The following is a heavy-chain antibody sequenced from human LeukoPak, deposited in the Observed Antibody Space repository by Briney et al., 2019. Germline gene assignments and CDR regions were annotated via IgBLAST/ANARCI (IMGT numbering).Heavy chain of an antibody. CDR1: GYTFTAYY. D-gene: IGHD3-10*01. CDR2: IDPNSGGT. J-gene: IGHJ6*02. V-gene: IGHV1-2*02. Sequence: ASVKVSCKPSGYTFTAYYLHWVRQAPGQGLEWMGWIDPNSGGTNYAQKFQDRVTMTRDTSIRTAYMEMSRLRSDDTAVYYCAKGYYGSGSYYNGPREGMDVWGQGTTVTVPS. CDR3: AKGYYGSGSYYNGPREGMDV.